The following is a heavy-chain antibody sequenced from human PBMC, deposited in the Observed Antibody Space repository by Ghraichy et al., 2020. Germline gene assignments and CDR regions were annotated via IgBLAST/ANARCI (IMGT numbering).Heavy chain of an antibody. CDR1: GDSVSNRKFY. CDR2: TSYRGAT. Sequence: ESLNISCSVSGDSVSNRKFYWAWIRQAPGKGLEWIGSTSYRGATYYNPSLESRVVVSIDTSKNTFSLKMNYVTATDTAVYYCARRLAAAGGGNEYFQDWGQGALVIVSS. CDR3: ARRLAAAGGGNEYFQD. D-gene: IGHD6-13*01. J-gene: IGHJ1*01. V-gene: IGHV4-39*02.